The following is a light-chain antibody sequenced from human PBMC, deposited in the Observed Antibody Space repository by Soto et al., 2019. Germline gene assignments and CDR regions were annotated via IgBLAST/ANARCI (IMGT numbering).Light chain of an antibody. V-gene: IGLV2-14*01. Sequence: QSVLAQPASVSGSPGQSITISCTGTSSDIGSYNYVSWYQQHPVKAPKLVLYEVSNRPSGISNRFSGSKSGNTASLTISGLQAEDEADYYCSSYRRNRDVVFGGGTKLTVL. CDR3: SSYRRNRDVV. CDR1: SSDIGSYNY. J-gene: IGLJ2*01. CDR2: EVS.